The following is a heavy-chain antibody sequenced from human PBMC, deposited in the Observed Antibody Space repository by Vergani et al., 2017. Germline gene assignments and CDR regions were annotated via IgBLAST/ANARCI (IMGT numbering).Heavy chain of an antibody. CDR3: ASGKYYSDSTSHFRGRYFDD. Sequence: QMQLQESGPGLVKASETLSLTCTVPGDSIISRSYYWGWIRQPPGKVLEWVGSIYNSGNGDSSSSLKSRVTISADTSKNQFSLRLTSVTTAETTVYYCASGKYYSDSTSHFRGRYFDDWGRGTLVTVPS. J-gene: IGHJ2*01. CDR1: GDSIISRSYY. D-gene: IGHD3-16*01. V-gene: IGHV4-39*01. CDR2: IYNSGNG.